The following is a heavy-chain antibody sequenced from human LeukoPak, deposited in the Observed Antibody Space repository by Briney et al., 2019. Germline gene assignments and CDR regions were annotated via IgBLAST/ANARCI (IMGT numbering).Heavy chain of an antibody. CDR3: AKDSVLLPAGWFDP. CDR1: GGSISSSSYY. J-gene: IGHJ5*02. Sequence: SETLSLTCTVSGGSISSSSYYWGWIRQPPGKGLEWIGSIYYSGSTYYNPSLKSRVTISVDTSKNQFSLRLSSMTAAGTAVYYCAKDSVLLPAGWFDPWGQGTLVTVSS. V-gene: IGHV4-39*07. CDR2: IYYSGST. D-gene: IGHD2-2*01.